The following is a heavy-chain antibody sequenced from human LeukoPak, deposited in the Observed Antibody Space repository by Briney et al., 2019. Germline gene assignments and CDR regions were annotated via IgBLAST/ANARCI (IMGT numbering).Heavy chain of an antibody. Sequence: GGSLRLSCAASGFTFSSYWMSWVRQAPGKGLEWVANIKQDGSEKYYVDSVKGRFTISRDNAKHSLYLQMNSLRAEDTAVYYCARQTRPHRAHWFDTWGQGTLVTVSS. D-gene: IGHD3-10*01. J-gene: IGHJ5*02. CDR1: GFTFSSYW. CDR2: IKQDGSEK. CDR3: ARQTRPHRAHWFDT. V-gene: IGHV3-7*01.